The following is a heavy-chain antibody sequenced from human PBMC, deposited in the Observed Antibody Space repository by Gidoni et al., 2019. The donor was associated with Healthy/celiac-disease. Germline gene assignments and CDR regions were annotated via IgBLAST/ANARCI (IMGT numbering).Heavy chain of an antibody. CDR1: EGPFSSYA. CDR3: AIGGLGYYGMDV. CDR2: IIPIFGTA. V-gene: IGHV1-69*01. J-gene: IGHJ6*02. Sequence: QVPLVQSGPKVKSPGSSVKFPSRPAEGPFSSYAISWVRQAPGQGLEWMGGIIPIFGTANYAQKFQGRVTITADESTSTAYMELSSLRSEDTAVYYCAIGGLGYYGMDVWGQGTTVTVSS. D-gene: IGHD2-21*01.